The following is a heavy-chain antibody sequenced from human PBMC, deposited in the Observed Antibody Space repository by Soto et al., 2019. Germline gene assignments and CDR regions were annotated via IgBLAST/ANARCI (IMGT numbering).Heavy chain of an antibody. D-gene: IGHD6-19*01. CDR3: ARRVAVAGTARDYYYGMDV. J-gene: IGHJ6*02. CDR2: IYYSGST. CDR1: GGSISSSSYY. Sequence: PSETLSLTCTVSGGSISSSSYYWGWIRQPPGKGLEWIGSIYYSGSTYYNPSLKSRVTISVDTSKNQFSLKLSSVTAADTAVYYCARRVAVAGTARDYYYGMDVWGQGTTVTVS. V-gene: IGHV4-39*01.